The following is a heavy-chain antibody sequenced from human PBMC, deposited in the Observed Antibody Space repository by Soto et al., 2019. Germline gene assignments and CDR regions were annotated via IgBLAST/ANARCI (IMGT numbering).Heavy chain of an antibody. CDR3: AKHHHYDILTGYYRALDY. J-gene: IGHJ4*02. D-gene: IGHD3-9*01. V-gene: IGHV4-39*01. CDR2: IYYSGST. Sequence: SETLSLTCTVSGGSIGSSSYYRGWIRQPPGKGLERIGSIYYSGSTCYNPSLKSRVTISVDTSKNQFSLKLSSVTAADTAVYYCAKHHHYDILTGYYRALDYWGQGTLVTVSS. CDR1: GGSIGSSSYY.